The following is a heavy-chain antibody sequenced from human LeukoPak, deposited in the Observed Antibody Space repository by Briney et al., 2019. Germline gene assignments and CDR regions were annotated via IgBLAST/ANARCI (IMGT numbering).Heavy chain of an antibody. J-gene: IGHJ4*02. D-gene: IGHD6-13*01. V-gene: IGHV4-34*01. Sequence: SETLSLTCAVYGGSFSGYYWSWIRQPPGKGLEWIGEINHSGSTNYNPSLKSRVTISVDTSKNQFSLKLTSVTAADTAVYYCARHSSSQRPNFDYWGQGALVTVSS. CDR1: GGSFSGYY. CDR2: INHSGST. CDR3: ARHSSSQRPNFDY.